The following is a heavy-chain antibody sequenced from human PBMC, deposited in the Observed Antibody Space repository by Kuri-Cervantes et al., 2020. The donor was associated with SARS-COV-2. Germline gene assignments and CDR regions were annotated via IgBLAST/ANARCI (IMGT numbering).Heavy chain of an antibody. V-gene: IGHV4-59*11. Sequence: GSLRPSCTVSGGSISSHYWSWIRQPPGKGLEWIGYVYSSGSTNYSHSLKSRVTMSVDTSKDQFSLKLTSVTAADTAVYYCARGRRYSLPGGLDYWGQGTLVTVSS. CDR1: GGSISSHY. CDR3: ARGRRYSLPGGLDY. J-gene: IGHJ4*02. D-gene: IGHD3-9*01. CDR2: VYSSGST.